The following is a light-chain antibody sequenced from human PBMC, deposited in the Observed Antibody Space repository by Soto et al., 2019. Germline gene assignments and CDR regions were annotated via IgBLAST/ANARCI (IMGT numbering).Light chain of an antibody. CDR3: QHYNNWPLT. V-gene: IGKV3-15*01. CDR2: AAS. Sequence: DIVLTQSPGTLSVSPGERATLSCRASQSVSNALAWYQQRLGQAPRLLIYAASARATGIPARFSGSGSGTEFTLTISSLQSEDFAVYYCQHYNNWPLTFGGGTKVEIK. CDR1: QSVSNA. J-gene: IGKJ4*01.